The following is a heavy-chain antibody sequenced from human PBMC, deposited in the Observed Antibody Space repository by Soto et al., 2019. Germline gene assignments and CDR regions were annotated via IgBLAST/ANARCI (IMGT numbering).Heavy chain of an antibody. CDR2: IIPIFGTA. Sequence: QVQLVQSGAEVKKPGSSVKVSCKASGGTFSSYAISWVRQAPGQGLEWLGGIIPIFGTANYAQKFQGRVTITADESTSTAYMELSSLRSEDTAVYYCARGGDIAAAGNWYFDLWGRGTLVTVSS. V-gene: IGHV1-69*12. CDR1: GGTFSSYA. CDR3: ARGGDIAAAGNWYFDL. D-gene: IGHD6-13*01. J-gene: IGHJ2*01.